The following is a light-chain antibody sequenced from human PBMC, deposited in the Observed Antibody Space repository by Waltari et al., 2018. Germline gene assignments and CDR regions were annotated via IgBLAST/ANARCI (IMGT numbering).Light chain of an antibody. CDR2: QDT. CDR1: KLGDKY. CDR3: QAWDSSTRYV. V-gene: IGLV3-1*01. J-gene: IGLJ1*01. Sequence: SYELTQPPSVSVSPGQTASITCSGDKLGDKYACWYQRKPGQSPVLVLYQDTQRPSGIPERFSGSSSGNTATLTIGGTQAMDEADYYCQAWDSSTRYVFGSGTKVTVL.